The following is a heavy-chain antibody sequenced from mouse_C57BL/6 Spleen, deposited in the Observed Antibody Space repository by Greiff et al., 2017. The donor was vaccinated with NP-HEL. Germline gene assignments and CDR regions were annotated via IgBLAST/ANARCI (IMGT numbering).Heavy chain of an antibody. V-gene: IGHV5-4*01. CDR1: GFTFSSYA. D-gene: IGHD2-1*01. CDR2: ISDGGSYT. CDR3: ARDPDYGNYYFDY. J-gene: IGHJ2*01. Sequence: EVHLVESGGGLVKPGGSLKLSCAASGFTFSSYAMSWVRQTPEKRLEWVATISDGGSYTYYPDNVKGRFTISRDNAKNNLYLQMSHLKSEDTAMYYCARDPDYGNYYFDYWGQGTTLTVSS.